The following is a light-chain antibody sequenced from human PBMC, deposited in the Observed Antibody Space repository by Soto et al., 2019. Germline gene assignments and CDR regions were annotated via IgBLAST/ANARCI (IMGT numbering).Light chain of an antibody. Sequence: TPSPESLSVSLGERATINCKSIHIFLYSSNNKNYLAWYLQKPGQSPQLLIYLGSNRASGVPDRFSGSGSGTDFTLKISRVEAEDVGVYYCMQPLQSWTCGQATKVDI. CDR1: HIFLYSSNNKNY. CDR3: MQPLQSWT. V-gene: IGKV2-28*01. CDR2: LGS. J-gene: IGKJ1*01.